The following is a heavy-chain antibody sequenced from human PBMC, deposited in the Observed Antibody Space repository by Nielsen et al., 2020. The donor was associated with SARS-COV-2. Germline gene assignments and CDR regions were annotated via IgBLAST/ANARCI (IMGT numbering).Heavy chain of an antibody. CDR2: ISTWNGNT. Sequence: ASVKVSCKASGYTFTRYGITWVRQAPGQGLEWMGWISTWNGNTNYARKFQGRATMTTDTSTSTAYMELRSLKSDDTAVYYCAGVVVPAAGDYYYYMDVWGKGTTVTVSS. V-gene: IGHV1-18*01. CDR3: AGVVVPAAGDYYYYMDV. CDR1: GYTFTRYG. D-gene: IGHD2-2*01. J-gene: IGHJ6*03.